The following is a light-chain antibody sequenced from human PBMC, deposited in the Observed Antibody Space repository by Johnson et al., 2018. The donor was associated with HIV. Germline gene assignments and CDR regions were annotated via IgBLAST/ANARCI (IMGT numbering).Light chain of an antibody. CDR2: END. CDR1: TSNIGNNY. CDR3: GTWDNSLSAV. J-gene: IGLJ1*01. V-gene: IGLV1-51*02. Sequence: QAVLTQPPSVSAAPGQKVTISCSGSTSNIGNNYVSWYQQLPGTAPKLLIYENDKRPSGIPDRFSGSKSGTSATLGFTGLQTGDEADYYCGTWDNSLSAVFGTGTKVTVL.